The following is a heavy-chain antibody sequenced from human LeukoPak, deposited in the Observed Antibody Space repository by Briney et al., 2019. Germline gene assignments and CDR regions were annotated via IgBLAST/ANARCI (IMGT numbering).Heavy chain of an antibody. V-gene: IGHV3-74*01. Sequence: GGSLRLSCAASGLTFSSYWVHWVRHAPGNGREWVLPINNDGRTINYAASVKGRLTISRDNAQNPLYLQMDSLRAEDTAIYFCASAGYYRFDYWGQGTLVTVSS. J-gene: IGHJ4*02. D-gene: IGHD2-15*01. CDR1: GLTFSSYW. CDR3: ASAGYYRFDY. CDR2: INNDGRTI.